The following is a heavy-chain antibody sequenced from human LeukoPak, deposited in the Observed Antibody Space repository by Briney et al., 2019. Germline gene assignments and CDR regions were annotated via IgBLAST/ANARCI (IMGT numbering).Heavy chain of an antibody. CDR1: GGSISSYY. CDR3: ARTTEGGYTYDYFYYYYMDV. CDR2: IYYSGST. V-gene: IGHV4-59*01. J-gene: IGHJ6*03. D-gene: IGHD5-18*01. Sequence: MPSETLSLTCTVSGGSISSYYWSWIRQPPGKGLEWIGYIYYSGSTNYNPSLKSRVTISVDTSKNQFSLKLSSVTAADTAVYCCARTTEGGYTYDYFYYYYMDVWGKGTTVTISS.